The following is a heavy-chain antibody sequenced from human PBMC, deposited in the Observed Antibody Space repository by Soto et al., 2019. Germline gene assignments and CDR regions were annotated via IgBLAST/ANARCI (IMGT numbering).Heavy chain of an antibody. CDR3: ARMATFGSLNWFDP. D-gene: IGHD3-16*01. J-gene: IGHJ5*02. CDR1: GYTLTELS. Sequence: ASVKVSCKVSGYTLTELSMHWVRQAPGKGLEWMGGFDPEDGETIYAQKFQGRVTMTRDISTATAYMELSSLRSDDTATYYCARMATFGSLNWFDPWGQGTLVTVSS. CDR2: FDPEDGET. V-gene: IGHV1-24*01.